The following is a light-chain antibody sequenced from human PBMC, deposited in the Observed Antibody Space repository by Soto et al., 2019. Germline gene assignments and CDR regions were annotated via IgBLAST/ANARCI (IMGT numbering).Light chain of an antibody. CDR2: GAS. Sequence: IVMTQSPATLSVSPGDRATLSCRASQSVSSSFLAWYQQKVGQAPRLLIYGASNRATGIPERFSGSGSGTDFTLTISSLEPEDFAVYYCQQYGTSPITFGQGTRREIK. CDR3: QQYGTSPIT. J-gene: IGKJ5*01. V-gene: IGKV3-20*01. CDR1: QSVSSSF.